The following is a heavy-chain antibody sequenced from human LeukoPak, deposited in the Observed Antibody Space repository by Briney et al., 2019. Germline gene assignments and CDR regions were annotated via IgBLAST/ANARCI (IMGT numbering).Heavy chain of an antibody. CDR2: RYHSGAT. J-gene: IGHJ4*02. V-gene: IGHV4-30-2*01. CDR1: GGSISSGGQS. CDR3: ARHYYDILTGYSYFDY. Sequence: PSETLSLTCAVSGGSISSGGQSWSWIRQTAAKGLEWIGYRYHSGATYYNPSLKTRVTISEDRSKNQFSLKLNSVTAADTPVYYCARHYYDILTGYSYFDYWGQGTLVTVSS. D-gene: IGHD3-9*01.